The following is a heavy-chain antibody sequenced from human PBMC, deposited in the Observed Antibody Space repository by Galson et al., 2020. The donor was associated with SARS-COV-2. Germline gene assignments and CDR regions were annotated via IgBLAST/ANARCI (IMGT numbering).Heavy chain of an antibody. CDR1: SGSVSSYY. J-gene: IGHJ4*02. D-gene: IGHD5-12*01. CDR2: SYYSGST. CDR3: ARHGGGYNFFYY. V-gene: IGHV4-59*08. Sequence: ETSETLSLTCTASSGSVSSYYWSWIRQPPGKGLEWIGYSYYSGSTNYNPSLKSRVTISVDTSKNQFFLILSSVTAADTGVYFCARHGGGYNFFYYWGQGTLVTVSP.